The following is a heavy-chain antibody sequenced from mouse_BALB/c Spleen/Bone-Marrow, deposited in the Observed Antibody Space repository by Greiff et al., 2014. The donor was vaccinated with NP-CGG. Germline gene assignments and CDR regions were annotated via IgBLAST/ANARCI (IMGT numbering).Heavy chain of an antibody. J-gene: IGHJ4*01. CDR3: ARDTRRAMDY. CDR1: GFTFSDFY. CDR2: SRNKANDYTT. V-gene: IGHV7-1*02. Sequence: EVQRVESGGGLVQPGGSLRLSCATSGFTFSDFYMEWVRQPPGKRLEWIAASRNKANDYTTEYSTSVKGRFIVSRDTSQSILYLHMNALRAEDNDIYCCARDTRRAMDYWGQGTSVTVSS.